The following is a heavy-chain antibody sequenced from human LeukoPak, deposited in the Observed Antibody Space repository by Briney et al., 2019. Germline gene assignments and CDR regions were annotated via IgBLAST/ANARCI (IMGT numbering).Heavy chain of an antibody. CDR2: ISSSSSYI. V-gene: IGHV3-21*04. CDR3: AKTVTTTIPYYFDY. D-gene: IGHD4-17*01. Sequence: GGSLRLSCAASGFTFSSYSMNWVRQAPGKGLEWVSSISSSSSYIYYADSVKGRFTISRDNAKNTLYLQMNSLRAEDTAVYYCAKTVTTTIPYYFDYWGQGTLVTVSS. J-gene: IGHJ4*02. CDR1: GFTFSSYS.